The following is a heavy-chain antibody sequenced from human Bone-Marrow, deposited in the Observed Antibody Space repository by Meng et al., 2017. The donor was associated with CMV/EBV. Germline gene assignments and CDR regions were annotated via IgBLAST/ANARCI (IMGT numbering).Heavy chain of an antibody. Sequence: SVKVSCKASGGTFSSYAISWVRQAPGQGLEWMGGIIPIFGTANYAQKSQGRVTITTDESTSTDYMELSSLSSEDTAVYYCARSTSRWLQVFDYWGQGTLVTVSS. V-gene: IGHV1-69*05. J-gene: IGHJ4*02. CDR3: ARSTSRWLQVFDY. D-gene: IGHD5-24*01. CDR1: GGTFSSYA. CDR2: IIPIFGTA.